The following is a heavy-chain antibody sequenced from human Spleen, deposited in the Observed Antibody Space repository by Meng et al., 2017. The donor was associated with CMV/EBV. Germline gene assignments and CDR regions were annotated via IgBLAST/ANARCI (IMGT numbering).Heavy chain of an antibody. D-gene: IGHD1-26*01. CDR1: GFTFSSYW. J-gene: IGHJ4*02. CDR2: IKQDGSEK. CDR3: ARGKGGSYYVVALPFDY. Sequence: GGSLRLSCAASGFTFSSYWMSWVRQAPGKGLEWVANIKQDGSEKYYVDSVKGRFTISRDNAKNSLYLQMNSLRAEDTAVYYCARGKGGSYYVVALPFDYWGQGTLVTVSS. V-gene: IGHV3-7*01.